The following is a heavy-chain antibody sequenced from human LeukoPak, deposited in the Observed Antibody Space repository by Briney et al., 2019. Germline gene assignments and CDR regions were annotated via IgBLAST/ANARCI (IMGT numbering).Heavy chain of an antibody. Sequence: SQTLSLTCAVSGDSVSSNSAAWNWMRQSPSRGLEWLGRTYYRSKWNNDYAGSVKTRITINPDTSKNQFSLQLNSVTPEDTAVYYCARDLLGYPLDYWGQGTLVTVSS. CDR1: GDSVSSNSAA. J-gene: IGHJ4*02. V-gene: IGHV6-1*01. CDR2: TYYRSKWNN. D-gene: IGHD5-12*01. CDR3: ARDLLGYPLDY.